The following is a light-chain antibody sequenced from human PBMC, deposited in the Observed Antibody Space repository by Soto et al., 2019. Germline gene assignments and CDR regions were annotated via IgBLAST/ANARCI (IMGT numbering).Light chain of an antibody. CDR2: DVS. CDR1: SSDVGGYNY. Sequence: QSALTQPASVSGSPGQSITISCTGTSSDVGGYNYVSWYQQHTGKAPKLIIYDVSNRPSGVSNRFSGSKSGNTASLTISGLQAEDEADYYCSSYTSSSVVFGGGTKVTVL. J-gene: IGLJ2*01. V-gene: IGLV2-14*01. CDR3: SSYTSSSVV.